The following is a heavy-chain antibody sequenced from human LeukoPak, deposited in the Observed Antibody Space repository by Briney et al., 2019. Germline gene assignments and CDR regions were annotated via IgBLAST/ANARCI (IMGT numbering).Heavy chain of an antibody. J-gene: IGHJ1*01. CDR1: GFTFSSFA. CDR3: AIDPAIRCSGGTCYSTEYFHQ. Sequence: GGSLRLSCEASGFTFSSFAMSWVRQAPGKGPEWVSGISGNGVTTYYAESVKGRLTISRDNSKNIVYLQMNSLRPEDTAVYYCAIDPAIRCSGGTCYSTEYFHQWGQGTLVTVSS. D-gene: IGHD2-15*01. CDR2: ISGNGVTT. V-gene: IGHV3-23*01.